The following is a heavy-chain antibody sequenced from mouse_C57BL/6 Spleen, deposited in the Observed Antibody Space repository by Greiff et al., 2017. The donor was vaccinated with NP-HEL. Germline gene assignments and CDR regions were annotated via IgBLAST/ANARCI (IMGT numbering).Heavy chain of an antibody. Sequence: EVQLQQSGPVLVKPGASVKMSCKASGYTFTDYYMNWVKQSHGKSLEWIGVINPYNGGTSYNQKFKGKATFTVYKSSSTAYMELNSLTSEDSAVYYCARGWLGYFDVWGTGTTVTVSS. CDR1: GYTFTDYY. CDR3: ARGWLGYFDV. J-gene: IGHJ1*03. V-gene: IGHV1-19*01. CDR2: INPYNGGT. D-gene: IGHD1-1*02.